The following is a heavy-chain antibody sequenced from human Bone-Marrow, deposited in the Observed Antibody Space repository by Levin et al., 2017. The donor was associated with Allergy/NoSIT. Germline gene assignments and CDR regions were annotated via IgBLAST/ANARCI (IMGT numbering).Heavy chain of an antibody. J-gene: IGHJ4*02. V-gene: IGHV3-48*03. CDR3: TRGTGNDYGDYTY. CDR2: IRSSSSTI. Sequence: GGSLRLSCAGSGFTFSTYEMNWVRQAPGKGLEWVAYIRSSSSTIYYADSVKGRFTISRDNAKNSLYLQMNSLRVEDTAVYYCTRGTGNDYGDYTYWGQGALVTVSS. CDR1: GFTFSTYE. D-gene: IGHD4-17*01.